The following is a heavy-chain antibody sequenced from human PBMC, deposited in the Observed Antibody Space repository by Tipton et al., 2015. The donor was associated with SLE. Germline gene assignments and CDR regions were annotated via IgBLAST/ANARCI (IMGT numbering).Heavy chain of an antibody. V-gene: IGHV4-59*01. D-gene: IGHD3-10*01. CDR3: ARVGSGVDY. CDR2: IYYSGST. CDR1: GGSISSYY. Sequence: TLSLTCTVSGGSISSYYWSWIRQPPGKGLEWIGYIYYSGSTNYNPSFKSRVTISVDTSKNQFSLKLSSVTAADTAVYYCARVGSGVDYWGQGTLVTVSS. J-gene: IGHJ4*02.